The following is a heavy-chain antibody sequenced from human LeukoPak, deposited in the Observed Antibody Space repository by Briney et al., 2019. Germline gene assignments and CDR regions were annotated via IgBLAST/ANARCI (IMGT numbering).Heavy chain of an antibody. J-gene: IGHJ4*02. CDR1: GFTFSSYA. V-gene: IGHV3-21*01. D-gene: IGHD1-26*01. Sequence: GGSLRLSCAASGFTFSSYAMHWVRQAPGKGLEWVSSISSSSSYIYYADSVKGRFTISRDNAKNSLYLQMNSLRAEDTAVYYCASSIVGAIVDYWGQGTLVTVSS. CDR2: ISSSSSYI. CDR3: ASSIVGAIVDY.